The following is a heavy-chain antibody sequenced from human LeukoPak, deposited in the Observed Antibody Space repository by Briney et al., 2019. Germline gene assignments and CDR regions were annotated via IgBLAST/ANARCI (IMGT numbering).Heavy chain of an antibody. V-gene: IGHV4-38-2*02. J-gene: IGHJ4*02. D-gene: IGHD1-26*01. CDR3: ARVIVGATTPFDY. Sequence: PSETLSLTCTVSGYSISSGYYWGWIRQPPGKGLEWIGSIYHSGSTYYNPSLKSRVTISVDTSKNQFSLKLSSVTAADTAVYYCARVIVGATTPFDYWGQGTLVTVSS. CDR2: IYHSGST. CDR1: GYSISSGYY.